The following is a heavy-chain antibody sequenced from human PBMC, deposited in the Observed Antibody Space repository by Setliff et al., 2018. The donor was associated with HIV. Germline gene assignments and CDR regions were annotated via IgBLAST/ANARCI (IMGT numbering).Heavy chain of an antibody. J-gene: IGHJ4*02. V-gene: IGHV3-11*04. Sequence: GGSLRLSCAGSGSGGSGFIFSDYFMTWVRQAPGKGLEWLCYISSSGTTTYYGDSVKGRFTISRDNAKNSVHLQMNSLRVEDTAVYFCAAQGVLWGQGTQVTVSS. CDR2: ISSSGTTT. CDR1: GFIFSDYF. CDR3: AAQGVL.